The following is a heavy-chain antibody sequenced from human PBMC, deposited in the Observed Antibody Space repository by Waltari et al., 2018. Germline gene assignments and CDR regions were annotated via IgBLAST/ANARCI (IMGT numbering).Heavy chain of an antibody. CDR1: GGSISSSSYS. V-gene: IGHV4-39*01. CDR2: IYYSGST. D-gene: IGHD3-22*01. Sequence: QLQLQESGPGLVKPSETLSLTCTVSGGSISSSSYSWGWIRQPPGKGLEWIGSIYYSGSTYYNPSLKSRVTISVDTSKNQFSLKLSSVTAADTAVYYCASHGTYYYDSSGYPGAFDIWGQGTMVTVSS. J-gene: IGHJ3*02. CDR3: ASHGTYYYDSSGYPGAFDI.